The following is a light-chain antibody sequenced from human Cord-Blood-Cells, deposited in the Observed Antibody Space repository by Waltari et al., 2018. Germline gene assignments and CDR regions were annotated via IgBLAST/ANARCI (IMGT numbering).Light chain of an antibody. CDR3: QQRSNWPLT. Sequence: EIVLTQSPATLSLSPGERATLSCRASQSVSSYLAWYQQKPGQAPRLLIYDASNRATGIPGRFSGSGSGTDCTRTISSLEPEDFAVYYCQQRSNWPLTFGGGTKVEIK. CDR2: DAS. V-gene: IGKV3-11*01. CDR1: QSVSSY. J-gene: IGKJ4*01.